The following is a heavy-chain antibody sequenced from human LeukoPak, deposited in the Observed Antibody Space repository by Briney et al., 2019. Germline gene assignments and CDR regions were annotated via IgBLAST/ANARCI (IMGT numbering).Heavy chain of an antibody. CDR3: ARDGWYGDYIYAFDI. Sequence: SETLSLTCTVSGGSISSYYWSWIRQPAGKGLEWIGRIYTSGSTNYNPSLKSRVTMSVDTSKNQFSLKLSSVTAADTAVYYCARDGWYGDYIYAFDIWGRGTMVTVSS. CDR1: GGSISSYY. J-gene: IGHJ3*02. V-gene: IGHV4-4*07. D-gene: IGHD4-17*01. CDR2: IYTSGST.